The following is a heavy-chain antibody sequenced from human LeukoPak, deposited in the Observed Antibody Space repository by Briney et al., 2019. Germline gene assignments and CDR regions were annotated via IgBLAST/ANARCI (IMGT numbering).Heavy chain of an antibody. CDR3: ARVSLRDSYFSGTYLGSFDI. CDR2: IKQDGSEK. CDR1: GFSFSNFW. J-gene: IGHJ3*02. V-gene: IGHV3-7*01. D-gene: IGHD3-10*01. Sequence: PGGSLRLSCAASGFSFSNFWISWVRQAPGKGLEWVANIKQDGSEKYFVDSVKGRFTISRDNAKNSLFLQMNSLRAEDTAVYYCARVSLRDSYFSGTYLGSFDIWGQGTMVTVSS.